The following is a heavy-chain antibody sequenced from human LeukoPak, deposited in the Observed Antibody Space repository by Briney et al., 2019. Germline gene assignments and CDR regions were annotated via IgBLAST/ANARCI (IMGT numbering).Heavy chain of an antibody. V-gene: IGHV3-7*01. CDR1: GFTFSSYW. CDR2: IKQDGSEK. CDR3: AKGDLELLLWFGEPLDY. J-gene: IGHJ4*02. Sequence: GGSLRLSCAASGFTFSSYWMSWVRQAPGKGLEWVANIKQDGSEKYYVDSVKGRFTISRDNAKDSLYLQMNSLRAEDTAVYYCAKGDLELLLWFGEPLDYWGQGTLVTVSS. D-gene: IGHD3-10*01.